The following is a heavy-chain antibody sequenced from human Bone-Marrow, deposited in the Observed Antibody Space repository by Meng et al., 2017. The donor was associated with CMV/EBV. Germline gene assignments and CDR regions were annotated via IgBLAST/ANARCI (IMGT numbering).Heavy chain of an antibody. J-gene: IGHJ6*02. CDR1: GFTFSSYA. CDR2: ISGSGGST. D-gene: IGHD4-11*01. V-gene: IGHV3-23*01. CDR3: AKSLRLRNGPKYSNYVGGADYYYGMAF. Sequence: GGSLRLSCAASGFTFSSYAMSWVRQAPGKGLEWVSAISGSGGSTYYADSVKGRFTISRDNSKNTLYLQMNSLRAEDTAVYYCAKSLRLRNGPKYSNYVGGADYYYGMAFWGQGNTVTVAS.